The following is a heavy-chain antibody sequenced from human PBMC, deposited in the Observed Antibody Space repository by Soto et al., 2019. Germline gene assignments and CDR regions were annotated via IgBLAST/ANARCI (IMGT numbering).Heavy chain of an antibody. J-gene: IGHJ4*02. CDR1: GVSITTNGYS. Sequence: SETLSLTCSVSGVSITTNGYSWSWIRQPPGKGLEWIGYIYPSGTIFYNPSLNSRVTISADTPNNQFSLKLTSVTAADTAVYFCATYTAFAKYYFDYWGRGTLVTVS. V-gene: IGHV4-30-2*01. CDR3: ATYTAFAKYYFDY. D-gene: IGHD3-16*01. CDR2: IYPSGTI.